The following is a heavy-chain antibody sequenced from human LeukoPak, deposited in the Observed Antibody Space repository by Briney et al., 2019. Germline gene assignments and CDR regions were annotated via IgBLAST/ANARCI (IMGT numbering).Heavy chain of an antibody. D-gene: IGHD3-3*01. V-gene: IGHV4-59*01. J-gene: IGHJ5*02. CDR1: GGSISSYY. CDR2: IYYSGST. CDR3: ARGGVPSYDFWSAASWFDP. Sequence: SETLSLTCTVSGGSISSYYWSWIRQPPGKGLEWIGYIYYSGSTNYNPSLKSRVTISVDTSKNQFSLKLGSVTAADTAVYYCARGGVPSYDFWSAASWFDPWGQGTLVTVSS.